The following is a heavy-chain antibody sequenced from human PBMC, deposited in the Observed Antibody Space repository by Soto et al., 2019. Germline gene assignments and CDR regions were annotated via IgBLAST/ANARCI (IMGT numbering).Heavy chain of an antibody. V-gene: IGHV1-69*04. CDR3: ARAAWIAVAVVSDSWLDP. Sequence: AASVKVSCKAIGYSFTSHYMHWVRQAPGQGLEWMGRIIPILGIANYAQKFQGRVTITADKSTSTAYMELSSLRSEDTAVYYCARAAWIAVAVVSDSWLDPWGQGTLVTVSS. J-gene: IGHJ5*02. D-gene: IGHD6-19*01. CDR1: GYSFTSHY. CDR2: IIPILGIA.